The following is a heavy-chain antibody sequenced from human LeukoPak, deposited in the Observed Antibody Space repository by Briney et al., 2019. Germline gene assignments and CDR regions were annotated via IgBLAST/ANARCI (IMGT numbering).Heavy chain of an antibody. CDR2: INSDGSST. D-gene: IGHD2-15*01. Sequence: GGSLRLSCAASGFTFSSYWMHWVRQAPGKGLVWVSRINSDGSSTSYADSVKGRFTISRDNAKNTLYLQMNSLRAEDTAVYYCARGYCSGGSCLNLNGYWGQGTLVTVSS. J-gene: IGHJ4*02. CDR1: GFTFSSYW. CDR3: ARGYCSGGSCLNLNGY. V-gene: IGHV3-74*01.